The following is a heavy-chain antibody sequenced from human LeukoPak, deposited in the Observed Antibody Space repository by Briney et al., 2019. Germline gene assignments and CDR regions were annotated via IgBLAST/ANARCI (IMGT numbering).Heavy chain of an antibody. D-gene: IGHD6-13*01. CDR2: INPSGGST. V-gene: IGHV1-46*01. J-gene: IGHJ3*02. CDR3: ARVYSSSWLDAFDI. CDR1: GYTFTNYY. Sequence: ASVKVSCKASGYTFTNYYMHWVRQAPGQGLEWMGIINPSGGSTNYAQKFQGRVTMTRDMSMSTVYMELSSLRSEDTAVFYCARVYSSSWLDAFDIWGQGTMVTVSS.